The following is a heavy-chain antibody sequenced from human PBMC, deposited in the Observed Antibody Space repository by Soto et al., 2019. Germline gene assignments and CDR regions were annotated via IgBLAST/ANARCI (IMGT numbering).Heavy chain of an antibody. Sequence: PGGSLRLSCAASGCTFSNYAISWVRQAPGKGLEWVSSISGSGGSTYYADSVKGRFTISRDNSKNTLYLQMNSLRAEDTAVYYCATYSGNYERYGVYYGMDVWGQGTTVTVSS. CDR3: ATYSGNYERYGVYYGMDV. D-gene: IGHD1-26*01. V-gene: IGHV3-23*01. CDR1: GCTFSNYA. CDR2: ISGSGGST. J-gene: IGHJ6*02.